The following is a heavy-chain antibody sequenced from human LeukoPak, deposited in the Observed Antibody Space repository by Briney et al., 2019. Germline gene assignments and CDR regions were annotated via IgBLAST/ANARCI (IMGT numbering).Heavy chain of an antibody. CDR2: IWYDGSNK. D-gene: IGHD5-12*01. CDR3: ARDTIVDSGYRPFDY. Sequence: PGGSLRLSCAASGFTFSSNGMHWVRQAPGKGLEWVAVIWYDGSNKYYADSVKGRFTISRDNSKNTLYLQMNSLRAEDTAVYYCARDTIVDSGYRPFDYWGQGTLVTVSS. J-gene: IGHJ4*02. CDR1: GFTFSSNG. V-gene: IGHV3-33*01.